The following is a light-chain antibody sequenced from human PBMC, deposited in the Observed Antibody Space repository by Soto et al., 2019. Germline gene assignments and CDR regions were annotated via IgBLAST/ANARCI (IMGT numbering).Light chain of an antibody. Sequence: EIVMTQSPATLSVSPGERATLSCRASQSVSSNLAWYQQKPGQAPRLLIYGASTRATGIRSRFSGCGYGTEFTLTISSLQSEDFAVYYCQQYNKWPAYTFGQGTKLDIK. CDR2: GAS. CDR1: QSVSSN. J-gene: IGKJ2*01. CDR3: QQYNKWPAYT. V-gene: IGKV3-15*01.